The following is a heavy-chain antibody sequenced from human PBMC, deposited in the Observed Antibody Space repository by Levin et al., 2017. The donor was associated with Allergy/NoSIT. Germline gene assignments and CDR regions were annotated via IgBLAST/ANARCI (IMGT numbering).Heavy chain of an antibody. CDR3: AKGSLGYFDY. CDR1: GFTFSSYA. J-gene: IGHJ4*02. CDR2: ISGSGGST. Sequence: GESLKISCAASGFTFSSYAMSWVRQAPGKGLEWVSAISGSGGSTYYADSVKGRSTISRDNSKNTLYLQMNSLRAEDTAVYYCAKGSLGYFDYWGQGTLVTVSS. V-gene: IGHV3-23*01. D-gene: IGHD3-16*01.